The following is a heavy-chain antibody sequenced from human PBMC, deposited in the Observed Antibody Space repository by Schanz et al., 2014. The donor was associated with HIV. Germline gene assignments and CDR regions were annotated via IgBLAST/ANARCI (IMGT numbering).Heavy chain of an antibody. V-gene: IGHV3-23*04. CDR3: VRDLEPTIFGGYYHRYGMDV. Sequence: EVQLVETGGGLIQPGGSLRLSCAASRFTFSNYAMSWVRQAPGKGLEWVASISGGGGNTYYADSVKGRFIISRDNSKNTLNLQMNSLRGDDTGVYFCVRDLEPTIFGGYYHRYGMDVWGQGTTVIVSS. CDR2: ISGGGGNT. J-gene: IGHJ6*02. D-gene: IGHD3-3*01. CDR1: RFTFSNYA.